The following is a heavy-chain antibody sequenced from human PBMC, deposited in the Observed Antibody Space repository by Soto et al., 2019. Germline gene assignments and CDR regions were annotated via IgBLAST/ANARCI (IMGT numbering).Heavy chain of an antibody. CDR2: ISSSSSTI. Sequence: PGGSLRLSCAASGFTFRSYSMNWVRQAPGKGLEWVSYISSSSSTIYYADSVKGRFTISRDNAKNSLYLQMNSLRDEDTAVYYCARPEYSSSSYGTDVWGQGTTVTVSS. V-gene: IGHV3-48*02. D-gene: IGHD6-6*01. CDR1: GFTFRSYS. J-gene: IGHJ6*02. CDR3: ARPEYSSSSYGTDV.